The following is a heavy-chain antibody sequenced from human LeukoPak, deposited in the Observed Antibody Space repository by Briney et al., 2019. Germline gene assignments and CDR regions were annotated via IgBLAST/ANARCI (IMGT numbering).Heavy chain of an antibody. J-gene: IGHJ4*02. CDR1: GGSISSGDYY. CDR3: ASRSGSYGNFDY. D-gene: IGHD1-26*01. Sequence: SETLSLTCTVSGGSISSGDYYWSWIRQPPGKGLEWIGYIYYSGSTNYNPSLKSRVTISVDTSKNQFSLKLSSVTAADTAVYYCASRSGSYGNFDYWGQGTLVTVSS. V-gene: IGHV4-61*08. CDR2: IYYSGST.